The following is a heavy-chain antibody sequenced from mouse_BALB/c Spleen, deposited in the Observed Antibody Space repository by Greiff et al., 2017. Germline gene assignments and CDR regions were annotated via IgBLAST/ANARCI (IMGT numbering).Heavy chain of an antibody. J-gene: IGHJ4*01. CDR3: ARSITTVAYAMDY. D-gene: IGHD1-1*01. CDR2: ISSGSSTI. Sequence: EVQLVESGGGLVQPGGSRKLSCAASGFTFSSFGMHWVRQAPEKGLEWVAYISSGSSTIYYADTVKGRFTISRDNPKNTLFLQMTSLRSEDTAMYYCARSITTVAYAMDYWGQGTSVTVSS. CDR1: GFTFSSFG. V-gene: IGHV5-17*02.